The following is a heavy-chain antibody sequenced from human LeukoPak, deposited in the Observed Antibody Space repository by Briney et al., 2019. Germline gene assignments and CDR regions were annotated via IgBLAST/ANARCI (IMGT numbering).Heavy chain of an antibody. D-gene: IGHD3-3*01. J-gene: IGHJ6*03. Sequence: SETLSLTCTVSGGSISSYYWSWIRQPPGKGLEWIGYIYYSGSTNYNPSLKSRVTISVDTSKNQFSLKLSSVTAADTAVYYCATTPITIFGVAYFYMDVWGKGSTVTVSS. CDR3: ATTPITIFGVAYFYMDV. CDR1: GGSISSYY. V-gene: IGHV4-59*01. CDR2: IYYSGST.